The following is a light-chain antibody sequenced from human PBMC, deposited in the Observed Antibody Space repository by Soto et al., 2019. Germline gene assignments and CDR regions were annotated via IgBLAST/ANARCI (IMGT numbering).Light chain of an antibody. Sequence: QSVLTQPASVSGSPGQSITISCTGTSSDVGSYNLVSWYQQHPGKAPKLMIYEVSKRPSGVPNRFSGSKSGNTASLTISGLQAEDEADYYCCSYAGPPYVCGTGTKVTVL. CDR1: SSDVGSYNL. V-gene: IGLV2-23*02. J-gene: IGLJ1*01. CDR2: EVS. CDR3: CSYAGPPYV.